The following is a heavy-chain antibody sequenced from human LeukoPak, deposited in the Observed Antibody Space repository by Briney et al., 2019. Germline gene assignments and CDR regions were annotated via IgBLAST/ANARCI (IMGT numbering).Heavy chain of an antibody. CDR1: GYIFTSYY. J-gene: IGHJ4*02. D-gene: IGHD5-12*01. Sequence: ASVKVSCTASGYIFTSYYMHWVRQAPGQGLEWMGIINPSGGSTSYAQKFQGRVTMTRDTTTSTVYMELSSLRSEDTAVYCCARDPIDIVATIFDYWGQGTLVTVSS. CDR2: INPSGGST. CDR3: ARDPIDIVATIFDY. V-gene: IGHV1-46*01.